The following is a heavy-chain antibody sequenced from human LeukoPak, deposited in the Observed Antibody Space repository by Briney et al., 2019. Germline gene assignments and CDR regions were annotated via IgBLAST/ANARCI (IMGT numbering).Heavy chain of an antibody. CDR1: GFTFSSYW. CDR2: IKSDGSIT. J-gene: IGHJ4*02. D-gene: IGHD1-26*01. V-gene: IGHV3-74*01. Sequence: QTGGSLRLSCAASGFTFSSYWMHWVRQAPGKGLVWVSRIKSDGSITTYADSVKGRFTISRDNAKNTLYLQMNSLRAEDTAVYYCARGCTSYSGKLDYWGLGTLVTVSS. CDR3: ARGCTSYSGKLDY.